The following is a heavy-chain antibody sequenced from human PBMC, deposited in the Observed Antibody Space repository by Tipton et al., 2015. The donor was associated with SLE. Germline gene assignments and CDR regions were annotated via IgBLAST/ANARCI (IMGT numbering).Heavy chain of an antibody. V-gene: IGHV4-61*01. CDR2: IYYSGST. Sequence: LRLSCTVSGGSISRSTHYWGWIRQPPRKGLEWIGYIYYSGSTNYNPSLKSRVTISVDTSKNQFSLKLSSVTAADTAVYYCAREAWGHAFDIWGQGTMVTVSS. J-gene: IGHJ3*02. D-gene: IGHD2-21*01. CDR1: GGSISRSTHY. CDR3: AREAWGHAFDI.